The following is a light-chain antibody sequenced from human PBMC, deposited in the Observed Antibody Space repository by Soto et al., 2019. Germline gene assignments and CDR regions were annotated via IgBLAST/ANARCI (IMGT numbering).Light chain of an antibody. J-gene: IGKJ5*01. CDR2: GTS. CDR3: QQYATSPTT. CDR1: QSVDSY. Sequence: EIVLTQSPDTLSLSPGERATVSCRASQSVDSYLAWYQLKPGQAPRLLIYGTSSRATGTPGRFSGSGSGTDFTLSISRVEPEDFAMYYCQQYATSPTTFGQGARLDNK. V-gene: IGKV3-20*01.